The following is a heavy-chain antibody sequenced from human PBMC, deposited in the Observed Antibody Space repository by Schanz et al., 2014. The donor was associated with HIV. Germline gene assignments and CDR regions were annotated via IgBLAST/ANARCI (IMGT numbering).Heavy chain of an antibody. J-gene: IGHJ6*02. CDR3: ATTDSRNWNWNYYFGMDV. V-gene: IGHV1-18*01. D-gene: IGHD6-13*01. CDR2: ISAYNGDT. CDR1: GYTFSSYG. Sequence: QVQLVQSGAEVKKPGASVKVSCKASGYTFSSYGISWVRQAPGQGLEWMGWISAYNGDTNYAQKLQGRVTMTTDTSTSTAYMELSSLRSEDTAVYYCATTDSRNWNWNYYFGMDVWGQGTTVTVSS.